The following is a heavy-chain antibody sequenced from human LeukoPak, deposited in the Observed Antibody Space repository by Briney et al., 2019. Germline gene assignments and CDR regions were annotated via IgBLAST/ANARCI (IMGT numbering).Heavy chain of an antibody. Sequence: GGSLRLSCAASGFTFSSYWMSWVRQAPGKGLEWVAVISYDGSNKYYADSVKGRFTISRDNSKNTLYLQMNSLRAEDTAVYYCAELGITMIGGVWGKGNTVTISS. CDR3: AELGITMIGGV. CDR1: GFTFSSYW. D-gene: IGHD3-10*02. J-gene: IGHJ6*04. V-gene: IGHV3-30*18. CDR2: ISYDGSNK.